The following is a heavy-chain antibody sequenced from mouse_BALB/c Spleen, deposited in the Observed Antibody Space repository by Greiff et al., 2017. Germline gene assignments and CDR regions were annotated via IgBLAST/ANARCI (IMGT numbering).Heavy chain of an antibody. V-gene: IGHV5-12-1*01. CDR1: GFAFSSYD. D-gene: IGHD4-1*01. J-gene: IGHJ2*01. CDR3: AITGYYFDY. CDR2: ISSGGGST. Sequence: EVQLQESGGDLVKPGGSLKLSCAASGFAFSSYDMSWVRQTPEKRLEWVAYISSGGGSTYYPDTVKGRFTISRDNAKNTLYLQMSSLKSEDTAMYYCAITGYYFDYWGQGTTLTVSS.